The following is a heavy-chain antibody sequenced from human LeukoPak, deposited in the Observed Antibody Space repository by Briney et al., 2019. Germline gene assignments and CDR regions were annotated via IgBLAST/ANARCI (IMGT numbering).Heavy chain of an antibody. CDR3: ARGAPERISSSTNYYFDY. CDR1: GFTFSSYA. J-gene: IGHJ4*02. V-gene: IGHV3-30-3*01. CDR2: ISYDGNNK. D-gene: IGHD6-6*01. Sequence: GRSLRLSCAASGFTFSSYAMYWVRQAPGKGLEWVAVISYDGNNKYYADSVKGRFTISRDDSKNTLSLQMNSLRAEDTAVYYCARGAPERISSSTNYYFDYWGQGTLVTVSS.